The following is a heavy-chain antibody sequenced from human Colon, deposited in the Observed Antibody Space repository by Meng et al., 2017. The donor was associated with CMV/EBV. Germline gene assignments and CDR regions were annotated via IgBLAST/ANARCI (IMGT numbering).Heavy chain of an antibody. Sequence: GESLKISCAASGFIYSNYWMSWVRQAPGKGLEWVANMNGGATAKFYVGSVRGRFTISRDNAKNSLYLQMNSLRAEDTAVYYCARDPYIKAFDIWGQGTMVTVSS. V-gene: IGHV3-7*01. CDR3: ARDPYIKAFDI. D-gene: IGHD4-11*01. CDR2: MNGGATAK. CDR1: GFIYSNYW. J-gene: IGHJ3*02.